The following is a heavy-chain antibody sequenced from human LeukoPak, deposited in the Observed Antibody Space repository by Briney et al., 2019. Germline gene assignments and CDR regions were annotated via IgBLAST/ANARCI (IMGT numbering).Heavy chain of an antibody. CDR1: GFTFSNAW. D-gene: IGHD4-17*01. J-gene: IGHJ4*02. CDR3: TTDPPTTTVTTFTPVDY. Sequence: PGGSLRLSCAASGFTFSNAWMGWVRQAPGKGLEWGGRIKSKTDGGTTDYAAPVKGRFTISRDDSKTTLYLQMNSLKTEDTAVYYCTTDPPTTTVTTFTPVDYWGQGTLVTVSS. V-gene: IGHV3-15*01. CDR2: IKSKTDGGTT.